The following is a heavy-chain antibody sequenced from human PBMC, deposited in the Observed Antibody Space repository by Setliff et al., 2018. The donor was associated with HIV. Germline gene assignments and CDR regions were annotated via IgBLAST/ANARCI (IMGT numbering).Heavy chain of an antibody. CDR1: GNIPRHYG. CDR3: ARDNYDDYSRVQMDD. D-gene: IGHD4-17*01. Sequence: ASVKVSCKASGNIPRHYGFNWVRQAPGQGLEWMGWISAYKGKTNYAQKFQGRISMTTDTSTSTAYMELRSLRSDDTAVYYCARDNYDDYSRVQMDDWGKGTTVTVSS. V-gene: IGHV1-18*01. CDR2: ISAYKGKT. J-gene: IGHJ6*04.